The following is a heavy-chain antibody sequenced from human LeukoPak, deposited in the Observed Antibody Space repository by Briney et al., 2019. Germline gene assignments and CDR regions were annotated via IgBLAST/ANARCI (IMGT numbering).Heavy chain of an antibody. CDR3: AKQGYYCDSSGYSGAFDI. J-gene: IGHJ3*02. V-gene: IGHV3-23*01. D-gene: IGHD3-22*01. CDR1: GFTVSSNY. CDR2: IVGDGGST. Sequence: GGSLRLSCVASGFTVSSNYMSWVRQAPGKGLEWVSGIVGDGGSTYYADSVKGRFTISRDNSKNTLYLQMNSLRAEDTAVYYCAKQGYYCDSSGYSGAFDIWGQGTMVTVSS.